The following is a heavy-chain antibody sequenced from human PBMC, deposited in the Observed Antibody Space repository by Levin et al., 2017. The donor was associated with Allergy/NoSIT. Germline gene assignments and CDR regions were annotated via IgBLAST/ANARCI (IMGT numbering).Heavy chain of an antibody. CDR1: GFTFSSYA. CDR2: ISGSGGST. Sequence: GGSLRLSCAASGFTFSSYAMSWVRQAPGKGLEWVSAISGSGGSTYYADSVKGRFTISRDNSKNTLYLQMNSLRAEDTAVYYCAKSRRRLYYYGMDVWGQGTTVTVSS. J-gene: IGHJ6*02. D-gene: IGHD6-25*01. CDR3: AKSRRRLYYYGMDV. V-gene: IGHV3-23*01.